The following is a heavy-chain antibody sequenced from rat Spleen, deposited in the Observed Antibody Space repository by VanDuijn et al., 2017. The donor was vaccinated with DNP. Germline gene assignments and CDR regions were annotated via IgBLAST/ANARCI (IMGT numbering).Heavy chain of an antibody. V-gene: IGHV5-7*01. CDR2: ISYDGGST. CDR1: GFIFSDYN. J-gene: IGHJ1*01. CDR3: ARWSSSHWYFDF. Sequence: EVQLVESGGGLVQPGRSLKLSCSASGFIFSDYNMAWVRQAPKKGLEWVATISYDGGSTHYRDSVKGRFTVSRDNAKTTLYLQMDSLRSEDTATYFCARWSSSHWYFDFWGPGTMVTVSS. D-gene: IGHD1-2*01.